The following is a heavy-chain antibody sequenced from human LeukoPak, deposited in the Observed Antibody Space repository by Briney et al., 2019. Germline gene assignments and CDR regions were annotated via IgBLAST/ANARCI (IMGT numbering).Heavy chain of an antibody. CDR2: IIPIFGTA. D-gene: IGHD3-22*01. CDR3: ARGGYYYDSSGYLFDY. Sequence: SVKVSCKASGGTFSSYAISWVRQAPGQGLEWMGGIIPIFGTANYAQKFQGRVTITTDESTSTAYMELSSLRSEDTAVYYCARGGYYYDSSGYLFDYWGQGTLVTVSS. V-gene: IGHV1-69*05. J-gene: IGHJ4*02. CDR1: GGTFSSYA.